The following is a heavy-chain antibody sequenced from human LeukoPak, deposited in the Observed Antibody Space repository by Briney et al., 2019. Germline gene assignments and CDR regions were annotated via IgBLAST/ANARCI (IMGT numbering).Heavy chain of an antibody. D-gene: IGHD1-26*01. CDR3: ARALVGANDY. Sequence: GGSLRLSCVASGCSFSSNWMHWVRQAPGKGLVWVYRINSDGSNISYADSVKGRFTISRDNAKNTLFLQMNSLRVEDTAVYYCARALVGANDYWGQGTVVTVSS. CDR2: INSDGSNI. CDR1: GCSFSSNW. V-gene: IGHV3-74*01. J-gene: IGHJ4*02.